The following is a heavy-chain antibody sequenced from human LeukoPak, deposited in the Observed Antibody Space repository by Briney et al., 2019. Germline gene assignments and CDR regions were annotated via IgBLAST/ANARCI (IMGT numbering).Heavy chain of an antibody. J-gene: IGHJ5*02. CDR3: ARGEGRYNWFDP. V-gene: IGHV4-31*03. Sequence: SQTLSLTCTVSGGSISSGGYFWSWIRQHPGKGLERIGYISYGGRTHYTSSLKSRVIISVDTTENQLSLRLSSVTDTDTAIYYCARGEGRYNWFDPWGQGTLVTVSS. CDR1: GGSISSGGYF. CDR2: ISYGGRT.